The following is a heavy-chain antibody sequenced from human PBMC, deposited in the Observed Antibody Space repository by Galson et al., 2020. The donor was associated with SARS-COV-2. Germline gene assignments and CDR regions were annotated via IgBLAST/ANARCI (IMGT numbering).Heavy chain of an antibody. CDR1: GGSISSSSYY. Sequence: SETLSLTCTVSGGSISSSSYYWGWIRPPPGKGLEWIGSIYYSGSTYYNPSLKSRVTISVDTSKNQFSLKLSSVTAADTAVYYCATSRVSVQLERDAFDIWGQGTMVTVSS. CDR2: IYYSGST. D-gene: IGHD1-1*01. CDR3: ATSRVSVQLERDAFDI. J-gene: IGHJ3*02. V-gene: IGHV4-39*01.